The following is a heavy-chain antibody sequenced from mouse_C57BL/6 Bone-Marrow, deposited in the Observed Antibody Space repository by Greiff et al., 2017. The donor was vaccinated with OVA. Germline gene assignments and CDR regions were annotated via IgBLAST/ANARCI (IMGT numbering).Heavy chain of an antibody. Sequence: EVKVVESGGDLVKPGGSLKLSCAASGFTFSSYGMSWVRQTPDKRLEWVATISSGGSYTYYPDSVKGRFTISRDNAKNTLYLQMSSLKSEDTAMYYCARQGGNYLYWYFDVWGTGTTVTVSS. V-gene: IGHV5-6*01. CDR2: ISSGGSYT. CDR1: GFTFSSYG. J-gene: IGHJ1*03. D-gene: IGHD2-1*01. CDR3: ARQGGNYLYWYFDV.